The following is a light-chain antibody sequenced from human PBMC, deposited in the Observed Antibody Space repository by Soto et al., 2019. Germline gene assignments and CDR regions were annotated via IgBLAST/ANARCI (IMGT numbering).Light chain of an antibody. Sequence: QPVLTQPASVSGSPGQSITISCTGTSSDVGSYNLVSWYQQHPGKAPKLLIYDVSKRPSGVANRFSGSKSGNTASLTISGLQAEDEADYYCCSYAGSSTYLFGGGTKVTVL. J-gene: IGLJ2*01. CDR3: CSYAGSSTYL. CDR1: SSDVGSYNL. V-gene: IGLV2-23*02. CDR2: DVS.